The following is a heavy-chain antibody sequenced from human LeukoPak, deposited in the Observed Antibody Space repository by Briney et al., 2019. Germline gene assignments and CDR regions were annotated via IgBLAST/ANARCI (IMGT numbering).Heavy chain of an antibody. J-gene: IGHJ3*01. D-gene: IGHD1-26*01. CDR3: GMSGDRVPLQDDVFDV. CDR1: GYSFTSYC. V-gene: IGHV5-51*01. Sequence: GESLKISCKVSGYSFTSYCIGWVRQMPGKGLEWMGIIYPGDSGPTYSTSFQGQVTISVDKSINTAYLQWSSLQASDTAMYYCGMSGDRVPLQDDVFDVWGQGTMVTVST. CDR2: IYPGDSGP.